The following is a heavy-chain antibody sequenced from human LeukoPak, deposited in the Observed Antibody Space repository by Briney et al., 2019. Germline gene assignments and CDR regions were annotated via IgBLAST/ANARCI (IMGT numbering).Heavy chain of an antibody. Sequence: ASETLSLTCAVYGGSFSGYYWSWIRQPPGKGLEWIGEINHSGSTNYNPSLKSRVTISVDTSKNQFSLKLSSVTAADTAVYYCARGQGTVTTHWGQGTLVTVSS. J-gene: IGHJ4*02. CDR3: ARGQGTVTTH. CDR2: INHSGST. CDR1: GGSFSGYY. D-gene: IGHD4-17*01. V-gene: IGHV4-34*01.